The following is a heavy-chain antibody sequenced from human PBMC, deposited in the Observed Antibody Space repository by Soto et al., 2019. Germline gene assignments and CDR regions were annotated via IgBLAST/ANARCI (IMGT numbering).Heavy chain of an antibody. CDR2: VEAGAGGAGT. CDR1: GFTLSNYV. V-gene: IGHV3-23*01. D-gene: IGHD6-6*01. J-gene: IGHJ4*02. CDR3: AKGPEQLVHGVFDC. Sequence: PGGSLRLSCAASGFTLSNYVMSWVRQAPGKGLEWVSGVEAGAGGAGTYVADSMKGRVTISRDNSKNTLYLQMNSLRAEDTAVYYFAKGPEQLVHGVFDCWGQGTLVTVSS.